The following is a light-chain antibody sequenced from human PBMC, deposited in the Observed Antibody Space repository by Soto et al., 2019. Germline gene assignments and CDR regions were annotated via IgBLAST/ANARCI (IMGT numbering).Light chain of an antibody. CDR3: QHTTDFT. J-gene: IGKJ2*01. V-gene: IGKV1-5*01. CDR1: SSSKW. CDR2: DVS. Sequence: DIQMTQSPSTLAASVVYTFTMTCRSSSKWLAWYQKKPGKAPKLLIYDVSNLERGVPPRFSGSTSGAESTLTITGLQPDDLGTYYCQHTTDFTFGQGTKWIS.